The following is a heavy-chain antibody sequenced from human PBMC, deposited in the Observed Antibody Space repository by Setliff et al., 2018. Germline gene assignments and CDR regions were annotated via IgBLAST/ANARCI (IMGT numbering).Heavy chain of an antibody. D-gene: IGHD3-10*01. CDR3: AKNGFGVVALGVNNWFDP. Sequence: GGSLRLSCAASGFTFSSYWMSWVRQAPGKGLEWVANMKQDGSEKYYVDSVKGRFTISRDNAKNSLYLQMNSLRAEDTAVYYCAKNGFGVVALGVNNWFDPWGQGTLVTVSS. V-gene: IGHV3-7*03. CDR1: GFTFSSYW. J-gene: IGHJ5*02. CDR2: MKQDGSEK.